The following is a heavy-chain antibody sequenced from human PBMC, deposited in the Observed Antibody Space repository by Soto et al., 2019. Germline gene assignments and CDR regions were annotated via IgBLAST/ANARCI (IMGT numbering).Heavy chain of an antibody. CDR1: GCSISSGGYY. J-gene: IGHJ4*02. V-gene: IGHV4-31*03. D-gene: IGHD4-17*01. CDR2: IYYSGST. Sequence: TLSLTCTVSGCSISSGGYYWSWIRQHPGKGLEWIGYIYYSGSTYYNPSLKSRVTISVDTSKNQFSLKLSSVTAADTAVYYCARSFRTAYFDYRGKGTLVTVSS. CDR3: ARSFRTAYFDY.